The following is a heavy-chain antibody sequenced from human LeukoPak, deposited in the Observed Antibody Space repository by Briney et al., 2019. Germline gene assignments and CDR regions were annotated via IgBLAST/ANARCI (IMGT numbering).Heavy chain of an antibody. CDR1: GGSISSYY. CDR2: IYYSGST. CDR3: ARAVTTRSYYYGMDV. D-gene: IGHD4-17*01. V-gene: IGHV4-59*01. Sequence: KPSETLSLTCTVSGGSISSYYWSWIRQPPGKGLEWIGYIYYSGSTNYNPSLKSRVTISVDTSKNQFSLKLSSVTAADTAVYYCARAVTTRSYYYGMDVWGQGTTVTVSS. J-gene: IGHJ6*02.